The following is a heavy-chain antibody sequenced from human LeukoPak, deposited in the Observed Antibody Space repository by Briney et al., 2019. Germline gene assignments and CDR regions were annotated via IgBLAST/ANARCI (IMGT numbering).Heavy chain of an antibody. D-gene: IGHD3-22*01. Sequence: GGSLRLSCAASGFTFSSYAMHWVRQAPGKGLEWVAFIRYDGSNKYYADSVKGRFTISRDNSKNTLYLQMNSLRAEDTAVYYCARARYYYDSSGYEGAYYYYYMDVWGKGTTVTISS. CDR1: GFTFSSYA. CDR3: ARARYYYDSSGYEGAYYYYYMDV. J-gene: IGHJ6*03. V-gene: IGHV3-30*14. CDR2: IRYDGSNK.